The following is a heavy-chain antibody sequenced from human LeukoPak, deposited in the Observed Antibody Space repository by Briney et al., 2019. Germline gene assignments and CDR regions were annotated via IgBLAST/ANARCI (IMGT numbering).Heavy chain of an antibody. CDR3: ARDFGQYKLNGGYYFDY. CDR2: ISSSGSTI. CDR1: GFTFNSYE. J-gene: IGHJ4*02. V-gene: IGHV3-48*03. Sequence: GGSLRLSCAASGFTFNSYEMDWVRQAPGKGLEWVSYISSSGSTIYYADSVKGRFTISRDNARNSLYLQMNSLRAEDTAVYYCARDFGQYKLNGGYYFDYWGQGTLVTVS. D-gene: IGHD3-10*01.